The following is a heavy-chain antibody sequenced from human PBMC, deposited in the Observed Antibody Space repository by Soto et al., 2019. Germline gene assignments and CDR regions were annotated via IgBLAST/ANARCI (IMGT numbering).Heavy chain of an antibody. D-gene: IGHD6-19*01. CDR3: AKGVEWLVPKGLDY. CDR2: ISGSGGST. V-gene: IGHV3-23*01. CDR1: GFTFSSYA. J-gene: IGHJ4*02. Sequence: PGGSLRLSCAASGFTFSSYAMSWVRQASGKGLEWVSAISGSGGSTYYAESVKGRFTISRDNSKNTLYLQMNSLRAEDMAVYYCAKGVEWLVPKGLDYWGQGTLVTVSS.